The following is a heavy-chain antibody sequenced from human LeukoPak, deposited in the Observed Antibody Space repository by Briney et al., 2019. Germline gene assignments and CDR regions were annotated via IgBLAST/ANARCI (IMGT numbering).Heavy chain of an antibody. J-gene: IGHJ4*02. CDR3: ARHLTQHPVRGPVGRAVAGTGGFDY. D-gene: IGHD6-19*01. CDR1: GGSISSSSYY. CDR2: IYYSGST. V-gene: IGHV4-39*01. Sequence: SETLSLTCTVSGGSISSSSYYWGWIRQPPGKGLEWIGSIYYSGSTYYNPSLKSRVTISVDTSKNQFSLKLSSVTAADTAVYYCARHLTQHPVRGPVGRAVAGTGGFDYWGQGTLVTVSS.